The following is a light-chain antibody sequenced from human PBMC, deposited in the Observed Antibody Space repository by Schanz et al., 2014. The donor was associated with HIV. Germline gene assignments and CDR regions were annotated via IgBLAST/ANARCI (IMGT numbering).Light chain of an antibody. CDR3: QQYKNWPRT. Sequence: EIVLTQSPVTLSLSPGERATLSCRASQSVSTYLAWYQQKPGQAPRLLIYGASSRATGIPDRFSGSGSGTDFTLTISSLQSEDFAVYYCQQYKNWPRTFGQGTKVEIK. V-gene: IGKV3D-15*01. CDR2: GAS. J-gene: IGKJ1*01. CDR1: QSVSTY.